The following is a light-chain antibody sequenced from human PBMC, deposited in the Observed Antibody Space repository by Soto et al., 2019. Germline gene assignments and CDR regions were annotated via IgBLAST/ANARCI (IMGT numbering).Light chain of an antibody. J-gene: IGKJ5*01. CDR1: QSVNKH. V-gene: IGKV3-11*01. CDR3: QQLNSYLIT. Sequence: EIVLTQSPATLSVSPGERATLSCRASQSVNKHLAWYQHKPGQAPRLLIYDTSYRATGIPARFSGSGSGTEFTLTISSLQPEDFATYYCQQLNSYLITFGQGTRLEIK. CDR2: DTS.